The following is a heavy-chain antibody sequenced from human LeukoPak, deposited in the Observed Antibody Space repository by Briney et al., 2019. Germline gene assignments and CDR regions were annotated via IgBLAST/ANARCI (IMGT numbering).Heavy chain of an antibody. D-gene: IGHD3-9*01. CDR1: GFTFSSYG. CDR2: IWYDGSNK. J-gene: IGHJ4*02. V-gene: IGHV3-33*01. Sequence: GSLRLSCAASGFTFSSYGMHWVRQAPGKGLEWVAVIWYDGSNKYYADSVKGRFTISRDNSKNTLYLQMNSLRAEDTAVYYCARLGSGLRYFDCWGQGTLVTVSS. CDR3: ARLGSGLRYFDC.